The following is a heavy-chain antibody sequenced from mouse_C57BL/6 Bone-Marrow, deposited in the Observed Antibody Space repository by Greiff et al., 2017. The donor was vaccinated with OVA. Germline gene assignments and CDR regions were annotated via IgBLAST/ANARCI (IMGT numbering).Heavy chain of an antibody. V-gene: IGHV1-64*01. D-gene: IGHD1-1*01. Sequence: QVQLQQPGAELVKPGASVKLSCKASGYTFTSYWMHWVKQRPGQGLEWIGMIHPNSGSTNYNEKFKSKATLTVDKSSSTAYMQLSSLTSEDSAVYYCATVGGSYYYGSSDGRFAYWGQGTLVTVSA. J-gene: IGHJ3*01. CDR3: ATVGGSYYYGSSDGRFAY. CDR2: IHPNSGST. CDR1: GYTFTSYW.